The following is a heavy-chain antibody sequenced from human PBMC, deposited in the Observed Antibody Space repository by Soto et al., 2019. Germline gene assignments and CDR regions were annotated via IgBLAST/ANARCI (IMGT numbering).Heavy chain of an antibody. J-gene: IGHJ4*02. V-gene: IGHV4-59*01. CDR3: ARVSSWYAYFDY. Sequence: SETLSLTCTVSGGSISSYYWSWIRQPPGKGLEWIGYIYYSGSTNYNPSLKSRVTISVDTSKNQFSLKLSSVTAADTAVYYCARVSSWYAYFDYWGQGTLVTVSS. CDR1: GGSISSYY. D-gene: IGHD6-13*01. CDR2: IYYSGST.